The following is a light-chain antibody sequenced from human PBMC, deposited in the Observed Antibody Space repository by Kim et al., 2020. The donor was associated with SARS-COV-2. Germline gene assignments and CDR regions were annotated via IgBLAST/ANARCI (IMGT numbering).Light chain of an antibody. CDR2: EDI. CDR3: QAWDTSTVV. J-gene: IGLJ2*01. V-gene: IGLV3-1*01. Sequence: VAPAKTASITSSGEKLGEKYTYWYQQQPGQSPVLVIYEDIKRPSGIPERFSGSNSGNTATLTISGTQAIDEADYYCQAWDTSTVVFGGGTKLTVL. CDR1: KLGEKY.